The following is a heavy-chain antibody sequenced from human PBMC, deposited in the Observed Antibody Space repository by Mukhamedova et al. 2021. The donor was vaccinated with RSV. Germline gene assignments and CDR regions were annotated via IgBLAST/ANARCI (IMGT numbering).Heavy chain of an antibody. Sequence: SRYAMHWVRQAPGKGLEWVAVISYDGSNKYYIDSVKGRFTISRDDSKNTLYLQMNSLRAEDTAVYYCARQIIVGSTTFDYWGQGTL. CDR3: ARQIIVGSTTFDY. CDR2: ISYDGSNK. D-gene: IGHD1-26*01. J-gene: IGHJ4*02. V-gene: IGHV3-30*04. CDR1: SRYA.